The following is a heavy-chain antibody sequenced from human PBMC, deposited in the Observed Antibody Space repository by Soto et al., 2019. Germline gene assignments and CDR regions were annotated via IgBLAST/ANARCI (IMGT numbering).Heavy chain of an antibody. D-gene: IGHD3-9*01. Sequence: SETLSLTCTVSGGSISSYYWSWIRQPPGKGLEWIGYIYYSGSTNYNPSLKSRVTISVDTSKNQFSLKLSSVTAADTAVYYCARVVGNSAGYGYWGQGTLVTVSS. CDR1: GGSISSYY. J-gene: IGHJ4*02. CDR3: ARVVGNSAGYGY. V-gene: IGHV4-59*01. CDR2: IYYSGST.